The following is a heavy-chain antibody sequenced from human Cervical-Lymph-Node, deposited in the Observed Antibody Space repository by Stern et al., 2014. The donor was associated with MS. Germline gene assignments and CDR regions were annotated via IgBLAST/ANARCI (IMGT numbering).Heavy chain of an antibody. J-gene: IGHJ4*02. V-gene: IGHV7-4-1*02. CDR3: ARPITGADHAFDY. CDR2: INTNSGNP. D-gene: IGHD6-13*01. CDR1: GYTFNRYA. Sequence: VHLVESGSEMKKPGASVKVSCKASGYTFNRYAINWVRQAPEQGLEWMGWINTNSGNPTYGRGFAGRFVFSLDTSVSTTYLQITSLKAEDTAVYYCARPITGADHAFDYWGQGTLVTVSS.